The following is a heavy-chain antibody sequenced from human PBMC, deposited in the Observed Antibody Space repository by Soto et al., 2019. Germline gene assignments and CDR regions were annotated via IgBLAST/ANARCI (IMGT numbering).Heavy chain of an antibody. J-gene: IGHJ4*02. CDR1: GYTCTNYA. D-gene: IGHD5-12*01. Sequence: QVQLVQSGAEEKKPGASVKFSCKASGYTCTNYAMHWVRQAPGQRLEWMGWINAGNGKTKYSQKFQGRVTITRDTXXXXXXXXXXXXXXXETPVYXXARVSGYYLPDYWGQGALVTVPS. CDR2: INAGNGKT. CDR3: ARVSGYYLPDY. V-gene: IGHV1-3*05.